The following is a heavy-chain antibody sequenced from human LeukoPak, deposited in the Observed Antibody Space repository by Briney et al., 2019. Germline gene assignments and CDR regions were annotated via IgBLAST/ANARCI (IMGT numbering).Heavy chain of an antibody. D-gene: IGHD3-10*01. Sequence: SETLSLTCTVSGGYIGSYYWTWIRQPPGKGLEWIGSIYYSGSTYYNPSLKSRVTISVDTSKNQFSLKLSSVTAADTAVYYCARRRVNYYGSGSYYNDWGQGTLVTVSS. J-gene: IGHJ4*02. CDR1: GGYIGSYY. CDR2: IYYSGST. V-gene: IGHV4-59*04. CDR3: ARRRVNYYGSGSYYND.